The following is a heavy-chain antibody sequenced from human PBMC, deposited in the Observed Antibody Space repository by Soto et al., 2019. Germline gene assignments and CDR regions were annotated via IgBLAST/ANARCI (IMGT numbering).Heavy chain of an antibody. CDR2: IYPGDSDT. CDR1: GYSFTSYW. V-gene: IGHV5-51*01. J-gene: IGHJ4*02. D-gene: IGHD3-22*01. CDR3: ARLEAPSYYYDSSGYFGDY. Sequence: PGESLKISCKGSGYSFTSYWIGWVRQMPGKGLEWMGIIYPGDSDTRYSPSFQGQVTISADKSISTAYLQWSSLKASDTAMYYCARLEAPSYYYDSSGYFGDYWGQGTLVTV.